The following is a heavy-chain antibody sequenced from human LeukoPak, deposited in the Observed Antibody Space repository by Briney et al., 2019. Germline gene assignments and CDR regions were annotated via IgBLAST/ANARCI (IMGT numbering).Heavy chain of an antibody. CDR2: IRYDGSNK. D-gene: IGHD7-27*01. J-gene: IGHJ4*02. V-gene: IGHV3-30*02. Sequence: GGSLRLSCAASGFTFSSYGMHWVRQAPGKGLEWVAFIRYDGSNKYYADSVKGRFTISRDNSKNTLYLQMNSLRAEDTAVYYCAKDTNRGSPSIDYWGQGTLVTVSS. CDR1: GFTFSSYG. CDR3: AKDTNRGSPSIDY.